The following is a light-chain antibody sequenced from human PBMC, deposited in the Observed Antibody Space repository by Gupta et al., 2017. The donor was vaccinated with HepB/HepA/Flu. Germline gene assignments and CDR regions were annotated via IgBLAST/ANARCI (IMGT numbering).Light chain of an antibody. J-gene: IGLJ3*02. CDR3: SSYTSSSTLGV. CDR2: DVS. CDR1: SSDVGGYNY. V-gene: IGLV2-14*03. Sequence: QSALTQPASVSGSPGQSITISCTGTSSDVGGYNYVSWYQPHPGKAPKLMIYDVSNRPSGVSNRFSGSKSGNTASLTISGLQAEDEADYYCSSYTSSSTLGVFGGGTKLTVL.